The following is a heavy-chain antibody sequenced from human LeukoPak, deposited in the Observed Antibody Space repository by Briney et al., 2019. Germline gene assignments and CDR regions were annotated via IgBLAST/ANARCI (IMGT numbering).Heavy chain of an antibody. J-gene: IGHJ6*03. Sequence: PGGSLRLSCAASGFTVSSNYMSWVRQAPGKGLEWVSVIYSGGSTYYADSVKGRFTISRDNSKNTLYLQMNSLRAEDTAVYYCARGPRRFRITMVRGVMPCYMDVWGKGTTVTVSS. CDR2: IYSGGST. CDR3: ARGPRRFRITMVRGVMPCYMDV. D-gene: IGHD3-10*01. CDR1: GFTVSSNY. V-gene: IGHV3-53*01.